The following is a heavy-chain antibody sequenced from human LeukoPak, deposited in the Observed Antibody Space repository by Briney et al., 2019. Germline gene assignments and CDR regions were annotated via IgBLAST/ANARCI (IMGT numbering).Heavy chain of an antibody. CDR3: TTAGGSDWYAFDY. V-gene: IGHV3-15*07. Sequence: PGGSLRLSCAASGFTFSNAWMNWVRQAPGKGLEWVGRIKTKSNGGTTDYAAPVKGRFTISRDDSKNTLYLQVNSLKTEDTAVYYCTTAGGSDWYAFDYWGQGTLVTVSS. D-gene: IGHD6-19*01. J-gene: IGHJ4*02. CDR1: GFTFSNAW. CDR2: IKTKSNGGTT.